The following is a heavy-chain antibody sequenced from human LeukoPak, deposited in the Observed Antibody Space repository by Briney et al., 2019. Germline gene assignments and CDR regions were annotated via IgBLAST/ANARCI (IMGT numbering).Heavy chain of an antibody. V-gene: IGHV4-59*01. J-gene: IGHJ5*02. Sequence: SETLSLTCTVSGGSLSTYYWSWIRQPPGKGLEWIGYIYYSGSTNYNPSLKSRVTISVDTSKNQFSLKLSSVTAADTAVYYCARDIARSAVAVWFDPWGQGTLVTVSS. D-gene: IGHD6-19*01. CDR2: IYYSGST. CDR1: GGSLSTYY. CDR3: ARDIARSAVAVWFDP.